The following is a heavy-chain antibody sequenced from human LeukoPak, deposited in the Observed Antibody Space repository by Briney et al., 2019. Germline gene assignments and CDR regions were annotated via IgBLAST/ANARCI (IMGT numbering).Heavy chain of an antibody. CDR3: ARVPSVIDALDI. V-gene: IGHV4-31*03. Sequence: SQTLSLTCTVSGGSISSGGYYWSWIRQHPGKGLEWIAYIYYTGSTYYNPSLKSRLTISVDRSKNQFSLRLSSMTAADTAVYYCARVPSVIDALDIWGQGTMVTVSS. CDR2: IYYTGST. J-gene: IGHJ3*02. CDR1: GGSISSGGYY. D-gene: IGHD2-21*01.